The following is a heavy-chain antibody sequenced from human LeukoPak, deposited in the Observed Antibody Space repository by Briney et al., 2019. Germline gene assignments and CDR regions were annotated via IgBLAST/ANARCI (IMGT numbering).Heavy chain of an antibody. D-gene: IGHD3-22*01. CDR1: GGSISSGDYY. V-gene: IGHV4-30-4*01. Sequence: PSQTLSLTCTVSGGSISSGDYYGSWIRQPPGKGLEWIAYMYYSGRTYYNPSLKSRVTMSADTSKNQLSLKLSSVTAADTAVYYCARPYYYDSRVDPWGQGILVTVSS. CDR3: ARPYYYDSRVDP. J-gene: IGHJ5*02. CDR2: MYYSGRT.